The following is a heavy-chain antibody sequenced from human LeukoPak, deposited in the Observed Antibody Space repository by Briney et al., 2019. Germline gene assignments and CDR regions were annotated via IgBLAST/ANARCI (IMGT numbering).Heavy chain of an antibody. Sequence: ASVKVSCKASGYTFTSYGISWVRQAPGHGLEWMGWISAYNGNTNYAQKLQGRVTMTTDTSTSTAYMEMRSLRSDDTAVYYCARDQHYYDSSGYELYFQHWGQGTLVTVSS. D-gene: IGHD3-22*01. J-gene: IGHJ1*01. V-gene: IGHV1-18*01. CDR1: GYTFTSYG. CDR3: ARDQHYYDSSGYELYFQH. CDR2: ISAYNGNT.